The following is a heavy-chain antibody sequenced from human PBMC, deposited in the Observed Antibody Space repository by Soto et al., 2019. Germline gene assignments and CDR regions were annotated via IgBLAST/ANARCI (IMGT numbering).Heavy chain of an antibody. J-gene: IGHJ5*02. CDR3: TRDRSRGWFDP. CDR1: GFTFSNYD. D-gene: IGHD1-26*01. CDR2: IGTGGNT. V-gene: IGHV3-13*01. Sequence: GGSLRLSCAASGFTFSNYDMHWVRQATGKGLEWVSGIGTGGNTYYAGSVKGRFTISRENAKDSLYLQMDSLRDGDTAVYYCTRDRSRGWFDPWGQGTLVTVSS.